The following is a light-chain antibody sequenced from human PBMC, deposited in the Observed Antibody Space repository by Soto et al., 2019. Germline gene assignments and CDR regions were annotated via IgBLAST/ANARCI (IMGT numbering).Light chain of an antibody. CDR2: EGS. CDR1: SSDVGSYNL. J-gene: IGLJ2*01. CDR3: CSYAGSSTFGPRVV. Sequence: QSALTQPASVSGSPGQSITISCTGTSSDVGSYNLVSWYQQHPGKAPKLVIYEGSKRPSGVSNRFSGSKSGNTASLTISGLQAEDEADYYCCSYAGSSTFGPRVVFGGGTKVTVL. V-gene: IGLV2-23*03.